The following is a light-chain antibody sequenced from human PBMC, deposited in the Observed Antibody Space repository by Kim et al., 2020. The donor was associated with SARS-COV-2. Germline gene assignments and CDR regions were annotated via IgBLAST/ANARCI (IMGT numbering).Light chain of an antibody. J-gene: IGLJ3*02. V-gene: IGLV1-40*01. CDR1: SSNIGAGYD. CDR2: GNS. CDR3: QSYDNSLRRM. Sequence: PVLTQPPSVSGAPGQRVTISCTGSSSNIGAGYDVHWYQQLPGTAPKLLIYGNSNRPSGVPDRFSGSKSGISASLAITGLQAEDEADYYCQSYDNSLRRMFGGGTQLTVL.